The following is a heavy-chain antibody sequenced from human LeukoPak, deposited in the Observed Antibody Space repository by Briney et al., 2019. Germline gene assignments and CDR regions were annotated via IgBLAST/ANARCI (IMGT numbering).Heavy chain of an antibody. D-gene: IGHD3-22*01. CDR1: GYTFTSYG. Sequence: ASVKVSCKASGYTFTSYGISWVRQAPGQGLEWMGWISAYNGNTNYAQKLQGRVTMTTDTSTSTAYMELRSLRSDDTAVYYCARAFSPTYYYDSSGYYLDYWGQGTLVTVYS. J-gene: IGHJ4*02. CDR2: ISAYNGNT. V-gene: IGHV1-18*01. CDR3: ARAFSPTYYYDSSGYYLDY.